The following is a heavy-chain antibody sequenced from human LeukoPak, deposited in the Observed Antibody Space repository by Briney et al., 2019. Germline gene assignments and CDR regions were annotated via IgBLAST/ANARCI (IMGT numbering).Heavy chain of an antibody. CDR2: FYYSGNT. V-gene: IGHV4-39*01. J-gene: IGHJ4*02. CDR3: ARTAGIAVAGSRQYFDY. D-gene: IGHD6-19*01. Sequence: SETLSLTCTVFGGSISNYYWGWIRQPPGKGLEWIGSFYYSGNTYYNPSLKSRVTISVDTSKNEFSLNLRSVTAADTAVYYCARTAGIAVAGSRQYFDYWGQGMLVTVSS. CDR1: GGSISNYY.